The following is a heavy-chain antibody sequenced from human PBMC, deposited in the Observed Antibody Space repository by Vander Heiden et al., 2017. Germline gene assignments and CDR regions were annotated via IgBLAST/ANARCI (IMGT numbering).Heavy chain of an antibody. V-gene: IGHV1-3*01. D-gene: IGHD1-26*01. CDR1: GYTFTDYP. J-gene: IGHJ4*02. CDR3: ARKRMGPTNPFDY. CDR2: IIPANGHR. Sequence: QVQLVQSGAEVKQPGASVKVSCKASGYTFTDYPIHWVRQAPGQSLEWMGWIIPANGHRQYSRNFQSRLTITRDTSANTVYMELSSLTSEDTAIFFCARKRMGPTNPFDYWGQGSLVTVSS.